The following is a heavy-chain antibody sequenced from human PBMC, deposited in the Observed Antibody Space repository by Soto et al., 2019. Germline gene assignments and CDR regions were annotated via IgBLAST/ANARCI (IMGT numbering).Heavy chain of an antibody. D-gene: IGHD6-13*01. V-gene: IGHV1-69*12. CDR1: GGTFSSYA. J-gene: IGHJ5*02. CDR2: IIPIFGTA. CDR3: ARVPAAAGPNWFDP. Sequence: QVQLVQSGAEVKKPGSSVKVSCKASGGTFSSYAISWVRQAPGQGLEWMGGIIPIFGTANYAQKFQGRVTITADESTSTAYMERSSLRSEDTAVYYCARVPAAAGPNWFDPWGQGTLVTVSS.